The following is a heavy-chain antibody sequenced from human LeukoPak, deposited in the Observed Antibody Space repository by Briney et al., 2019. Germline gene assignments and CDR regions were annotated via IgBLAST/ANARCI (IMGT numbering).Heavy chain of an antibody. Sequence: ASVKVSCKASGYTLTSYGISWLRQAPGQGLEWMGWISAYNGNTNYAQKLQGRVTMTTDTSTSTAYMELRSLRSDDTAVYYCARVSASLYYDFWSGYRQFFDYWGQGTLVTVSS. J-gene: IGHJ4*02. CDR3: ARVSASLYYDFWSGYRQFFDY. CDR2: ISAYNGNT. D-gene: IGHD3-3*01. V-gene: IGHV1-18*01. CDR1: GYTLTSYG.